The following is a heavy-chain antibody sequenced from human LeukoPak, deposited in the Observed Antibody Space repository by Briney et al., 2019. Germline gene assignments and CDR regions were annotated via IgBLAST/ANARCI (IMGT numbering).Heavy chain of an antibody. CDR1: GGSFSGYY. CDR2: INHSGST. CDR3: ARGLSLVGATNDY. D-gene: IGHD1-26*01. V-gene: IGHV4-34*01. Sequence: SEALSLTCAVYGGSFSGYYWSWIRQPPGKGLEWIGEINHSGSTNYNPSLKSRVTISVDTSKNQFSLKLSSVTAADTAVYYCARGLSLVGATNDYWGQGTLVTVSS. J-gene: IGHJ4*02.